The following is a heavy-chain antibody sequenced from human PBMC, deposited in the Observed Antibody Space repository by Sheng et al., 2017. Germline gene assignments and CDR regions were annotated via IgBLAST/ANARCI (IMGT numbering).Heavy chain of an antibody. Sequence: QVQLVQSGAEVKKPGSSVKVSCKASGGTFSSYAISWVRQAPGQGLEWMGGIIPIFGTANYAQKFQGRVTITADESTSTAYMELSSLRSEDTAVYYCASGSKIGSGLNRSGGMDVWGQGTTVTVSS. CDR2: IIPIFGTA. J-gene: IGHJ6*02. V-gene: IGHV1-69*13. CDR1: GGTFSSYA. D-gene: IGHD6-19*01. CDR3: ASGSKIGSGLNRSGGMDV.